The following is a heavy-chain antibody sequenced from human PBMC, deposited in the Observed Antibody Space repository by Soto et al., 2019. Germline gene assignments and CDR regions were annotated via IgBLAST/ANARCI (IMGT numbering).Heavy chain of an antibody. J-gene: IGHJ5*02. D-gene: IGHD3-10*01. Sequence: SVKVSCKASGGTFSSYAISWVRQAPGQGLEWMGGIIPIFGTANYAQEFQGRVTITADESTSTAYMELSSLRSEDTAVYYCAGDRGSGSYYRVLDWFDAWGQGTLVTVSS. CDR1: GGTFSSYA. V-gene: IGHV1-69*13. CDR2: IIPIFGTA. CDR3: AGDRGSGSYYRVLDWFDA.